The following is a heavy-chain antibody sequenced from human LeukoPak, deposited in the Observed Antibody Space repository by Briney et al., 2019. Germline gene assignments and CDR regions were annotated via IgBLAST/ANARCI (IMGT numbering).Heavy chain of an antibody. D-gene: IGHD2-2*01. V-gene: IGHV3-23*01. J-gene: IGHJ4*02. CDR2: ISGSGGST. CDR3: AKGVYQLLYCFDY. Sequence: PGGSLRLSCAASGFTFSSYAMSWVSQAPGKGLEWVSVISGSGGSTDYADSVKGRFTISRDNSKNTLYLQMNSLRAEDTAVYYCAKGVYQLLYCFDYWGQGTLVTVSS. CDR1: GFTFSSYA.